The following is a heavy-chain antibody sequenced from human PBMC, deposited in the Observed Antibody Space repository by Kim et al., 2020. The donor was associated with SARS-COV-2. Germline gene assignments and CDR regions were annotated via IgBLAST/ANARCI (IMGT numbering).Heavy chain of an antibody. V-gene: IGHV4-34*01. CDR1: GGSFSGYY. CDR2: INHSGST. Sequence: SETLSLTCAVYGGSFSGYYWSWIRQPPGKGLEWIGEINHSGSTNYNPSLKSRVTISVDTSKNQFSLKLSSVTAADTAVYYCARTGLLWFGELLYWGQGTLVTVSS. CDR3: ARTGLLWFGELLY. D-gene: IGHD3-10*01. J-gene: IGHJ4*02.